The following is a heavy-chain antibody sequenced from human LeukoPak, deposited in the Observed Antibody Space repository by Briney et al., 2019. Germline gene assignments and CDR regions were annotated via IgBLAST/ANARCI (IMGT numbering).Heavy chain of an antibody. CDR2: LSGGGDSR. CDR1: GFAFSNYA. Sequence: GGSLRLSCAASGFAFSNYAMSWVRQAPGKGLEWVSSLSGGGDSRYYADSAMGRFTISRDNSKNTLYLQMNSLRAEDTAVYYCSKAVRSMVTGGGYFDSWGQGTLVTVSS. CDR3: SKAVRSMVTGGGYFDS. V-gene: IGHV3-23*01. J-gene: IGHJ4*02. D-gene: IGHD3-10*01.